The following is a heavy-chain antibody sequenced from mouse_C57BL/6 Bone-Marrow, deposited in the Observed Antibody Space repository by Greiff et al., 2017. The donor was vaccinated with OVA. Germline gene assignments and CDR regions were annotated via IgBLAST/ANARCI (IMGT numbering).Heavy chain of an antibody. CDR2: IWTGGGT. J-gene: IGHJ2*01. Sequence: VKLVESGPGLVAPSQSLSITCTVSGFSLTSYAISWVRQPPGKGLEWLGVIWTGGGTNYNSALKSRLSISKDNSKSQVFLKMNSLQTDDTARYYCARLAPIYYGNYLDYWGQGTTLTVSS. CDR1: GFSLTSYA. CDR3: ARLAPIYYGNYLDY. V-gene: IGHV2-9-1*01. D-gene: IGHD2-1*01.